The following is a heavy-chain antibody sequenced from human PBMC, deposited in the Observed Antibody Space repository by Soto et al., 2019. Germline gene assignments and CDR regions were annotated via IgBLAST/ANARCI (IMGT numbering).Heavy chain of an antibody. V-gene: IGHV4-34*01. J-gene: IGHJ6*02. CDR2: INHSGST. Sequence: SETLSLTCAVYGGSFSGYYWSWIRQPPGKGLEWIGEINHSGSTNYNPSLKSRVTISVDTSKNQFSLRLSSVTAADTAVYYCARDRRRFLEWFPYYYYYYGMDVWGQGTTVTVSS. CDR1: GGSFSGYY. D-gene: IGHD3-3*01. CDR3: ARDRRRFLEWFPYYYYYYGMDV.